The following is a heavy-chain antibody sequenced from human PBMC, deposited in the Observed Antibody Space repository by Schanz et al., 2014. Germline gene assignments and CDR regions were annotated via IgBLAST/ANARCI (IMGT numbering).Heavy chain of an antibody. Sequence: QVQLQESGPGLVKPSQTLSLTCTVSGGSVSSGGDYWSWIRQHPGKGLEWIGYISYSGVTYYNPSLKSRVTISMHTSKNQFSLNLSSATAADTAVYYCARDLEGYDGGGGGFDPWGQGTLXTVSS. D-gene: IGHD2-21*01. CDR3: ARDLEGYDGGGGGFDP. V-gene: IGHV4-31*03. J-gene: IGHJ5*02. CDR2: ISYSGVT. CDR1: GGSVSSGGDY.